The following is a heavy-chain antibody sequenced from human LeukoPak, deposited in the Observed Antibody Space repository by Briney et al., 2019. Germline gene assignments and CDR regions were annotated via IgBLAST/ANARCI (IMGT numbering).Heavy chain of an antibody. D-gene: IGHD3-10*01. CDR2: MNPNSGNT. V-gene: IGHV1-8*01. CDR3: ARIHPKWFEELFGYYYYGMDV. CDR1: GYTFTSYD. Sequence: ASVKVSCKASGYTFTSYDINWVRQATGQGLEWMGWMNPNSGNTGYAQKFQGRVTMTRNTSISTAYMELSSLRSEDTAVYYCARIHPKWFEELFGYYYYGMDVWGQGTTVTVSS. J-gene: IGHJ6*02.